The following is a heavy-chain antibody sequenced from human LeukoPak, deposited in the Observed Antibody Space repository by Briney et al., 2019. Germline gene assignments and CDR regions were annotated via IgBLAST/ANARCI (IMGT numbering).Heavy chain of an antibody. CDR1: GYTFTSYG. D-gene: IGHD3-3*01. CDR3: ARDLGSYDFWSGYYNYFDY. CDR2: ISAYNGNT. J-gene: IGHJ4*02. Sequence: ASVKVSCKASGYTFTSYGISWVRQAPGQGLEWMGWISAYNGNTNYAQKLQGRVTMTTDTSTSTAYMELRSLRSDDTAVYYCARDLGSYDFWSGYYNYFDYWGQGTLVTVSS. V-gene: IGHV1-18*01.